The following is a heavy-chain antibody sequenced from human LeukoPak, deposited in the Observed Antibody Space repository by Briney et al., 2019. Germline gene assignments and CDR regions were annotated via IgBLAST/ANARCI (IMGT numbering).Heavy chain of an antibody. CDR2: IKESGDIT. Sequence: GGSLRLSCAASGFTFSSYSMCWVRQSPMQGPEWVSGIKESGDITYYADSVKGRFTISRDNSKNTLYLQMNSLRAEDTAKYYCAKYCSGATCSGYWGQGTLVTVSS. CDR3: AKYCSGATCSGY. J-gene: IGHJ4*02. V-gene: IGHV3-23*01. CDR1: GFTFSSYS. D-gene: IGHD2-15*01.